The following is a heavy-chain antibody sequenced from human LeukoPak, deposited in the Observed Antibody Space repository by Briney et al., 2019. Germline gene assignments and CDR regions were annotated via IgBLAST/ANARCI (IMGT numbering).Heavy chain of an antibody. CDR1: GFTFNTFN. D-gene: IGHD3-9*01. J-gene: IGHJ4*02. CDR2: ITSGGDYI. V-gene: IGHV3-21*01. CDR3: ARGHYDVLAASYKWTPDY. Sequence: GGSLRLSCAASGFTFNTFNMNWLRQAPGTGLEGVSSITSGGDYIYYADSVKGRFTTSRDNAKNSLSLQLNSLRVEDTAVYYCARGHYDVLAASYKWTPDYWGQGTLVTVSS.